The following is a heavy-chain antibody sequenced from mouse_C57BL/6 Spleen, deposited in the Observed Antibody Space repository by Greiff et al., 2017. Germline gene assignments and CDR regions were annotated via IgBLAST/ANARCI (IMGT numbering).Heavy chain of an antibody. Sequence: QVQLQQSGAELVKPGASVKLSCKASGYTFTSYWMQWVKQRPGQGREWIGEIDPSDSYTNYNQKFKGKATLTVDTSSSTAYMQLSSLTSEDSAVYYCARKENYWGQGTTLTVSS. CDR2: IDPSDSYT. J-gene: IGHJ2*01. CDR3: ARKENY. V-gene: IGHV1-50*01. CDR1: GYTFTSYW.